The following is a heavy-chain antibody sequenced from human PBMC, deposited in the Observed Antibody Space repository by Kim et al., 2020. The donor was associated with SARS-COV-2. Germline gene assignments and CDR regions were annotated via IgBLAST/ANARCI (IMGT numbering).Heavy chain of an antibody. D-gene: IGHD6-19*01. CDR3: TRSLGWLGSHDF. CDR2: ISVSGSL. CDR1: GFPFSDFS. J-gene: IGHJ4*02. V-gene: IGHV3-21*01. Sequence: GGSLRLSCEASGFPFSDFSLNWVRQAPGKGLEWVSTISVSGSLYYADSVRGRFTISRDDAKNSVYLQPNSLRDDDTAIYYCTRSLGWLGSHDFWGQGTLVTVSS.